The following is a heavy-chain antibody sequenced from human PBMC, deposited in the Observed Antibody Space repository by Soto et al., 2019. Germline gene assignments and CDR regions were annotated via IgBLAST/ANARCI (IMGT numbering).Heavy chain of an antibody. Sequence: PGEALKISCKVSGYTFTSYWIAWVRQMPGKGLEGMGIIYPGDSDTKYSPSFQGQVTISADKSINTAYLQWGSLQPSDTAMYYSASPPGGYYYRSGSLMDFWGQGTQGTVSS. CDR3: ASPPGGYYYRSGSLMDF. D-gene: IGHD3-10*01. V-gene: IGHV5-51*01. CDR2: IYPGDSDT. J-gene: IGHJ4*03. CDR1: GYTFTSYW.